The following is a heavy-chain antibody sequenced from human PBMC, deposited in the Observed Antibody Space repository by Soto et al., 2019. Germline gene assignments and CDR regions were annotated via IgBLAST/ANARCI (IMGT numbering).Heavy chain of an antibody. D-gene: IGHD2-2*01. CDR2: IYHSGRT. Sequence: PSETLSLTCTVSGGSVRSGSFYWSWIRQPPGKGLEWIGYIYHSGRTSYNPSLKSRVTMSVDTSKNQFSLNLSSVTAADTAVYYCVRDSTAFLFDYWGQGALVTVSS. CDR1: GGSVRSGSFY. V-gene: IGHV4-61*01. CDR3: VRDSTAFLFDY. J-gene: IGHJ4*02.